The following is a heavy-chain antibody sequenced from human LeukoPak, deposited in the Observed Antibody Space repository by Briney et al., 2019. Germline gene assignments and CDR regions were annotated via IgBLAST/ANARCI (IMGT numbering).Heavy chain of an antibody. V-gene: IGHV3-23*01. CDR1: GFTFSSYA. J-gene: IGHJ4*02. D-gene: IGHD3-10*01. Sequence: GGSLGLSCAASGFTFSSYAMSWVRQAPGKGLEWVSAISGSGGSTYYADSVKGRFTISRDNSKNTLYLQMNSLRAEDTAVYYCARNRLWFGEFRGFDYWGQGTLVTVSS. CDR3: ARNRLWFGEFRGFDY. CDR2: ISGSGGST.